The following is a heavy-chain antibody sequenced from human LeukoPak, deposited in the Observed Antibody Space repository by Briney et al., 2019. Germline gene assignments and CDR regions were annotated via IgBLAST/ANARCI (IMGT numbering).Heavy chain of an antibody. CDR2: TLYRSRWHN. V-gene: IGHV6-1*01. CDR1: GDSVSYNVAA. Sequence: SQTLSLTCAISGDSVSYNVAAWNWIKQSPSRGLEWLGRTLYRSRWHNDYAESVKRRITINPDTSKNQFTLQLRCVTPEDTGGYYCVACRDNGGYSETFGFWGQGTTVTVS. D-gene: IGHD2-15*01. CDR3: VACRDNGGYSETFGF. J-gene: IGHJ3*01.